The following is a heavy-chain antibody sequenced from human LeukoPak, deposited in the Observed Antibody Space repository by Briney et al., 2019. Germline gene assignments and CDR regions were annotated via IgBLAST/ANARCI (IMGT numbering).Heavy chain of an antibody. CDR1: GLSFANSA. CDR2: IAITGET. CDR3: AKETRPNDF. V-gene: IGHV3-23*01. D-gene: IGHD6-6*01. J-gene: IGHJ4*02. Sequence: PGGSLRLSCAASGLSFANSAMSWVRQAPGKGLEWISSIAITGETFYAESVQGRFSISKDNSGNMLFLHMKSLRAEDTAIYYCAKETRPNDFWGQGTLVTVSS.